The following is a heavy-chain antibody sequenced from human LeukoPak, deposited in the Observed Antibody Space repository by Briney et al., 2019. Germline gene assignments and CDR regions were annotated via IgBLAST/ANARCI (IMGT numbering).Heavy chain of an antibody. V-gene: IGHV4-59*01. CDR3: AREVGVDTAMVTYYFDY. Sequence: PSETLSLTCTVSGGSISSYYWSWIRQPPGKGLEWIGYIYYSGSTNYNPSLKSRVTISVDTSKNQFSLKLSSLTAADTAVYYCAREVGVDTAMVTYYFDYWGQGTLVTVSS. CDR2: IYYSGST. CDR1: GGSISSYY. D-gene: IGHD5-18*01. J-gene: IGHJ4*02.